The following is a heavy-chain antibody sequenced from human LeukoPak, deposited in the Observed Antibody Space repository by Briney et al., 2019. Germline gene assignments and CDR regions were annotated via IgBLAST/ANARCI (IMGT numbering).Heavy chain of an antibody. J-gene: IGHJ6*03. CDR1: GFTFSSYW. V-gene: IGHV3-7*01. CDR2: IRQDGSEK. Sequence: GGSLRLSCAASGFTFSSYWMSWVRQAPGMGLEWVANIRQDGSEKYYVDSVKGRFTISRDNAKNSLYLQMNSLRAEDTAVYYCARTGTRGAIRGYYMDVWGKGTTVTISS. D-gene: IGHD3-10*01. CDR3: ARTGTRGAIRGYYMDV.